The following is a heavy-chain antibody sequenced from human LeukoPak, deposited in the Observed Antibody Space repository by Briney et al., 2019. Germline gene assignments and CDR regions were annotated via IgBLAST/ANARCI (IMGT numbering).Heavy chain of an antibody. J-gene: IGHJ4*02. CDR2: ISGSGGST. CDR1: GFTFSSYG. D-gene: IGHD6-19*01. Sequence: PGRSLRLSCAASGFTFSSYGMHWVRQAPGKGLEWVSAISGSGGSTYYADSVKGRFTISRDNSKNTLYLQMNSLRAEDTAVYYCAKGWQWLVQYWGQGTLVTVSS. V-gene: IGHV3-23*01. CDR3: AKGWQWLVQY.